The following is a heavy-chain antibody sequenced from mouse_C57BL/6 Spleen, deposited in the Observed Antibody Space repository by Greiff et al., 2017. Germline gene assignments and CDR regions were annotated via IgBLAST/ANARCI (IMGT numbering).Heavy chain of an antibody. CDR2: INPNNGGT. J-gene: IGHJ1*03. CDR1: GYTFTDYN. Sequence: EVQLQQSGPELVKPGASVKMSCKASGYTFTDYNMHWVKQSHGKSLEWIGYINPNNGGTSYNQKFKGKATLTVNKSSSTAYMELRRLTSEDSAVYYCARGVYDGYYWYFDVWGTGTTVTVSS. CDR3: ARGVYDGYYWYFDV. V-gene: IGHV1-22*01. D-gene: IGHD2-3*01.